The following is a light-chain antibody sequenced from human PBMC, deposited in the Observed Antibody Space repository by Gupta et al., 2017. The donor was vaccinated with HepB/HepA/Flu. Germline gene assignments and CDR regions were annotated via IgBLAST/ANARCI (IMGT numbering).Light chain of an antibody. Sequence: DIHMTQSPSSLSASVGARVTITCRASQSIYNYLNWYQQKPGKAPKVLIYGAFNLQSGVPSRVSGSGSGTYFTLTISSLQPEDFATYYCQQSSSTSLTFGQGTRLEI. CDR1: QSIYNY. V-gene: IGKV1-39*01. CDR2: GAF. CDR3: QQSSSTSLT. J-gene: IGKJ5*01.